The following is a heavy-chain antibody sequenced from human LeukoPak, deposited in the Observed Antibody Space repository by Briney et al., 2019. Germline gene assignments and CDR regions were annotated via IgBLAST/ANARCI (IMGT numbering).Heavy chain of an antibody. D-gene: IGHD4-17*01. Sequence: SGTLSLTCAVSGGSISSTNWWSWVRQPPGKGLEWIGSIYHSGSTYYNPSLKSRVTISVDTSKNQFSLKLSSVTAADTAVYYCAEETTGYERYWGQGTLVTVSS. V-gene: IGHV4-4*02. J-gene: IGHJ4*02. CDR1: GGSISSTNW. CDR3: AEETTGYERY. CDR2: IYHSGST.